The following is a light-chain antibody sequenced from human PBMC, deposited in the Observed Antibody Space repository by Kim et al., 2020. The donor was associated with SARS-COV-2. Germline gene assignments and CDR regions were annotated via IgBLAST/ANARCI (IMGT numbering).Light chain of an antibody. V-gene: IGLV6-57*03. CDR2: EDN. J-gene: IGLJ3*02. Sequence: VTDSCTLSSGVIASNYEQWHQQLPGSAPTIVIYEDNQGPSGVPDRLSGSIYRSSNSASLTISGLQTEDEADYYCQSYDSFNHRVFGGGTQLTVL. CDR1: SGVIASNY. CDR3: QSYDSFNHRV.